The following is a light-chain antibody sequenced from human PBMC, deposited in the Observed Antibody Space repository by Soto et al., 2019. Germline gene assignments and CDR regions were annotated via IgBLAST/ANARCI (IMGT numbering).Light chain of an antibody. J-gene: IGKJ1*01. CDR2: GTS. Sequence: EVVLTQFPGTLSLSPGERATLSCRASQSVNSRYLAWYQQKPGQAPGLLIYGTSSRATGIPDRFSGSGSGTDFTLTISRLEPEDFAVYYCQQYGSSPRTFGQGTKVEIK. CDR1: QSVNSRY. V-gene: IGKV3-20*01. CDR3: QQYGSSPRT.